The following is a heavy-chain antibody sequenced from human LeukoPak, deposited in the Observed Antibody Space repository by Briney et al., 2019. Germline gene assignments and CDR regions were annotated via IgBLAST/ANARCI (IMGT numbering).Heavy chain of an antibody. J-gene: IGHJ3*02. Sequence: ASVKVSCKASGYTFTGYSIHWVRQAPGQGLEWMGRIKPNSGGTNYAQKFQGRVTMTRDTSISIVYMELSGLRSEDTAVYYCARVGSIAVAGPPTPDAFDIWGQGTMVTVSS. CDR1: GYTFTGYS. V-gene: IGHV1-2*02. CDR3: ARVGSIAVAGPPTPDAFDI. CDR2: IKPNSGGT. D-gene: IGHD6-19*01.